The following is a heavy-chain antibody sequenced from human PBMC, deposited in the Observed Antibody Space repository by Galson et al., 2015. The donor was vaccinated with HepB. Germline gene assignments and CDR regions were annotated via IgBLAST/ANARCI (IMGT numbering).Heavy chain of an antibody. J-gene: IGHJ5*02. CDR3: ARATLTWFDP. V-gene: IGHV3-11*01. D-gene: IGHD2/OR15-2a*01. Sequence: LRLSCAASGFTFTDYSMSWIRQAPGKGLEWVSYISGSGSSTIFYANSVKGRFTISRDNAKNSVYLQMSSLRAEDTAVYYCARATLTWFDPWGQGALVTVSS. CDR2: ISGSGSSTI. CDR1: GFTFTDYS.